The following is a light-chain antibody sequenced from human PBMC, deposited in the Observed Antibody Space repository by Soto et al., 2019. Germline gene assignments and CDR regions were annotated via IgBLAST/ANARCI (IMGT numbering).Light chain of an antibody. Sequence: AIRMTQSPSSLSASTGDRVTITCRASQGISSYLAWYQQKPGAAPKLLIYAAATLQSGVPSRFSGSGYGTDFTLTISCLQSEDFATYFCHHYYDYPYSFGQGTKLEIK. J-gene: IGKJ2*01. CDR1: QGISSY. CDR3: HHYYDYPYS. CDR2: AAA. V-gene: IGKV1-8*01.